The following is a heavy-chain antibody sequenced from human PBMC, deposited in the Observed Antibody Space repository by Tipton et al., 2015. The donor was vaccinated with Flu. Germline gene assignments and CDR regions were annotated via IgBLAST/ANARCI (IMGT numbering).Heavy chain of an antibody. J-gene: IGHJ6*02. D-gene: IGHD3-3*01. CDR3: ARDHPPSITVLGEITDYFGMDV. CDR2: ISSSGSTI. V-gene: IGHV3-11*01. CDR1: GFTFSDYY. Sequence: GSLRLSCAASGFTFSDYYMSWIRQAPGKGLEWVSHISSSGSTINYADSVKGRFTISRDNAKNSLYLQMNSLRAEDTAVYYCARDHPPSITVLGEITDYFGMDVWGQGTTVTVSS.